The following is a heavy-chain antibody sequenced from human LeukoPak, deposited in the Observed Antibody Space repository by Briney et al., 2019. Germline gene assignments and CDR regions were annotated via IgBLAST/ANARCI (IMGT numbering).Heavy chain of an antibody. Sequence: PGGSLRLSCAASGFIFSSYGMHWVRQAPDKGLEWVAFIRYDGSRKYYADSVKGRFTISRDNSKNTLYLQMNSLRGEDTAVYYCAKDRAAVAGTGLYYFDYWGQGILVTVSS. J-gene: IGHJ4*02. CDR1: GFIFSSYG. V-gene: IGHV3-30*02. CDR3: AKDRAAVAGTGLYYFDY. D-gene: IGHD6-19*01. CDR2: IRYDGSRK.